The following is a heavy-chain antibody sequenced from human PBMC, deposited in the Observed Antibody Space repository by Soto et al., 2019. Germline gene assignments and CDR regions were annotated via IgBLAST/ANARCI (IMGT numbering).Heavy chain of an antibody. J-gene: IGHJ6*01. Sequence: QMQLVQSGPDVKKPGTSVKVSCKASGFTFTSSAVQWVRQARGQRLEWIGWIVVGSGNTNYAQKFQERVTITRDMSRSTAYMELSSLRSEDTAVYYCAGAYDYVWGSYRYYYGMDVWGQGTTVTVSS. D-gene: IGHD3-16*02. CDR3: AGAYDYVWGSYRYYYGMDV. V-gene: IGHV1-58*01. CDR2: IVVGSGNT. CDR1: GFTFTSSA.